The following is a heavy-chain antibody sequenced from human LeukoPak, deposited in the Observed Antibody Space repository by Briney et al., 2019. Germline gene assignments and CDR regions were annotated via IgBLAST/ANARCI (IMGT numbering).Heavy chain of an antibody. D-gene: IGHD3-22*01. CDR2: IYTTGIT. Sequence: SETLSLTCTVSGGSISSYYWSWIRQPAGKGLEWIGRIYTTGITNYNPSLKSRVTMSVDTSKNQFSLKLTSVTAADTAEYYCARDGYYYDSSGYYFWGQGTLVTVSS. V-gene: IGHV4-4*07. CDR1: GGSISSYY. CDR3: ARDGYYYDSSGYYF. J-gene: IGHJ4*02.